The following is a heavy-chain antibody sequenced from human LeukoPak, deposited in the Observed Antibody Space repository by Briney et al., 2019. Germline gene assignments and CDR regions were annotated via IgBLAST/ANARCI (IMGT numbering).Heavy chain of an antibody. D-gene: IGHD3-22*01. CDR1: GFTFDDYA. V-gene: IGHV3-9*01. CDR3: ARVKFGGGYDSSGYNY. J-gene: IGHJ4*02. CDR2: ISWNSGSI. Sequence: GGSLRLSCAASGFTFDDYAMHWVRHAPGKGLEWVSGISWNSGSIVYADSVKGRFTISRDNAKNTLYLQMNSLRAEDTAVYYCARVKFGGGYDSSGYNYWGQGTLVTVSS.